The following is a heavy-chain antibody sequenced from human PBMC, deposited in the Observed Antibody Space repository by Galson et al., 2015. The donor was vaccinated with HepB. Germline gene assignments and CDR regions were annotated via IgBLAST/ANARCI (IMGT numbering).Heavy chain of an antibody. CDR2: IYYSGST. D-gene: IGHD6-13*01. J-gene: IGHJ4*02. CDR3: ARQPEDSSWPDY. V-gene: IGHV4-59*08. CDR1: GGSISSYY. Sequence: TLSLTCTVSGGSISSYYWSWIRQPPGKGLEWIGYIYYSGSTNYNPSLKSRVTISVDTSKNQFSLRLSSVTAADTAVYYCARQPEDSSWPDYWGQGTLVTVSS.